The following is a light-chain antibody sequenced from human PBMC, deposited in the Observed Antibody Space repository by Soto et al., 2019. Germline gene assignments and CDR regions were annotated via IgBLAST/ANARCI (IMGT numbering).Light chain of an antibody. CDR1: QGINDW. CDR3: QQYNTYPS. Sequence: DIQMTQSPPTLSAFVGDRVTITCRASQGINDWFAWYQQQPGKAPKLLIYEASRLESGVPSRFSGGRSGTEFTLTISSLQPDDFATYYCQQYNTYPSFGQGTKLEI. J-gene: IGKJ2*01. CDR2: EAS. V-gene: IGKV1-5*03.